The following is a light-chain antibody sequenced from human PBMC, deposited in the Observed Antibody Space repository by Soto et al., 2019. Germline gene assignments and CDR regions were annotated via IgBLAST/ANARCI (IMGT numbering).Light chain of an antibody. V-gene: IGKV3-20*01. J-gene: IGKJ1*01. CDR2: GAS. CDR3: QQYGSSPWT. Sequence: EIVLTQSPGTLSLSPGERATLSCRASQSVSSSYLAWYQQKPGQAPRLLIYGASSRATGIPDRFSGSGSGTDFTLTISRLEPEDFAVYYCQQYGSSPWTFGKGT. CDR1: QSVSSSY.